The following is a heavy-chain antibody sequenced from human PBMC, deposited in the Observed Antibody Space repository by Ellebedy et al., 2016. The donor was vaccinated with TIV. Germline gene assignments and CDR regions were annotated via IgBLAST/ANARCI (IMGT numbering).Heavy chain of an antibody. V-gene: IGHV3-9*01. Sequence: GGSLRLXCAASGFTFDDYAMHWVRQAPGKGLEWVSGISWNSGSIGYADSVKGRFTISRDDAKKSLYLQMNSLRAEDTAVYYCARDLYYDSSVAQYTDAFDIWGQGTMVTVSS. CDR1: GFTFDDYA. D-gene: IGHD3-22*01. J-gene: IGHJ3*02. CDR3: ARDLYYDSSVAQYTDAFDI. CDR2: ISWNSGSI.